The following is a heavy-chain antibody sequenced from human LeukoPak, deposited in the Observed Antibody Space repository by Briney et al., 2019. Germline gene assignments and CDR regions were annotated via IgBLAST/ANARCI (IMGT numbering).Heavy chain of an antibody. CDR1: GFTFSSSW. J-gene: IGHJ6*03. Sequence: QPGGSLRLSCAASGFTFSSSWMHWVCQAPEKGLEWVSAISGSGGSTYYADSVKGRFTISRDNSKNTLYLQMNSLRAEDTAVYYCAKGGSKRLWFGELSARFYYYYMDVWGKGTTVTISS. CDR2: ISGSGGST. V-gene: IGHV3-23*01. D-gene: IGHD3-10*01. CDR3: AKGGSKRLWFGELSARFYYYYMDV.